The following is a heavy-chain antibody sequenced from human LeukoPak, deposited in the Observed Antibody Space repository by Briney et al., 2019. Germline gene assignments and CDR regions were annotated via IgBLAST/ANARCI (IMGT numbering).Heavy chain of an antibody. CDR2: INTDARHT. CDR1: GFTFSSYL. V-gene: IGHV3-74*01. CDR3: ARGSDGWYGIDV. J-gene: IGHJ6*02. D-gene: IGHD5-24*01. Sequence: PGGSLRLSCAASGFTFSSYLIHWLRQAPGKALVGVSSINTDARHTSYADSVKGRFTISRDNDNNTLYLQMNSLRAEDTAVYFCARGSDGWYGIDVWGLGTTVTVSS.